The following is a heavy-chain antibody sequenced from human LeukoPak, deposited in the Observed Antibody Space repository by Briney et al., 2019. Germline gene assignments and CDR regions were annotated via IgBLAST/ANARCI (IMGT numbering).Heavy chain of an antibody. Sequence: PGGSLRLSCAASGFTVNTNHMTWVRLAPGKGLEWVSGLYSGGTAYYADSMKGRFTISRDNSKNTLDLQMNTVRAEDTALYYCARGRAGGSTTYNMDVWGQGTTVTVSS. J-gene: IGHJ6*02. V-gene: IGHV3-66*01. CDR1: GFTVNTNH. CDR3: ARGRAGGSTTYNMDV. CDR2: LYSGGTA. D-gene: IGHD5/OR15-5a*01.